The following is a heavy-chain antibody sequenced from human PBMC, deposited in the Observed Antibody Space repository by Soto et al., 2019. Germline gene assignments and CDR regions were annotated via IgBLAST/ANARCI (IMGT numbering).Heavy chain of an antibody. CDR2: ISSSSSYI. CDR1: GFTFSSYS. CDR3: AKDPGDILTGYRLSYMDV. V-gene: IGHV3-21*04. J-gene: IGHJ6*03. Sequence: GWSLRLSCAASGFTFSSYSMNWVRQAPGKGLEWVSSISSSSSYIYYADSVKGRFTISRDNAKNSLYLQMNSLRAEDTALYYCAKDPGDILTGYRLSYMDVWGKGTTVTVSS. D-gene: IGHD3-9*01.